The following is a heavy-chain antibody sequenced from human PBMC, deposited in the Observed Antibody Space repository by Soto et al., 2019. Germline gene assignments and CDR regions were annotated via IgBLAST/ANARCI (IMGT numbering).Heavy chain of an antibody. Sequence: ASVKVSCKASGATFSSYAISWVRQAPGQGLEWMGGIIPIFGTANYAQKFQGRVTITADKSTSTAYMELSRLRSEDTAVYYCARDGWPHYFLATLQHYYAMDFWCQGTTLTVSS. CDR1: GATFSSYA. V-gene: IGHV1-69*06. CDR3: ARDGWPHYFLATLQHYYAMDF. J-gene: IGHJ6*02. D-gene: IGHD5-12*01. CDR2: IIPIFGTA.